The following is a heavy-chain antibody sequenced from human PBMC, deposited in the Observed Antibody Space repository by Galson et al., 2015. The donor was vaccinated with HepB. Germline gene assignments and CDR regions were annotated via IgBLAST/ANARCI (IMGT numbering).Heavy chain of an antibody. CDR2: ISYDGSNK. D-gene: IGHD6-19*01. CDR3: TKDPYLYSALAGTMAGFDY. V-gene: IGHV3-30*18. J-gene: IGHJ4*02. Sequence: SLRLSCAASGFTFSNYGMHWVRQAPGKGLEWVAVISYDGSNKYCADTVKGRFTISRDNSKNTLYLQMNSLGAEDTALYYCTKDPYLYSALAGTMAGFDYWGQGTLVTVSS. CDR1: GFTFSNYG.